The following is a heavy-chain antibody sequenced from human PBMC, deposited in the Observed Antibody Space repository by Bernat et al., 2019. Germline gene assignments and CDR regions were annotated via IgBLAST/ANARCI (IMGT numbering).Heavy chain of an antibody. CDR3: ARTGVWFGELVNWFDP. Sequence: QVQLVESGGGVVQPGRSLRLSCAASGFTFSSYGMHWVRQAPGKGLEWVAVIWYDGSNKYYADSVKGRFTISRDNSKNTLYLQMKSLRAEDMAVYYCARTGVWFGELVNWFDPWGQGTLVTVSS. V-gene: IGHV3-33*01. CDR1: GFTFSSYG. D-gene: IGHD3-10*01. J-gene: IGHJ5*02. CDR2: IWYDGSNK.